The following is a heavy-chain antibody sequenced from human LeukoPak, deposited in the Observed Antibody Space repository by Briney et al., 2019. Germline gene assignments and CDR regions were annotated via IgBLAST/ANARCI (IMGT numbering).Heavy chain of an antibody. CDR1: GFTFASHW. V-gene: IGHV3-7*04. CDR2: IKQDGSAI. Sequence: GGSLRLSCAASGFTFASHWMSWVRHAPGKGPEWVANIKQDGSAIYYVDSVKGRLTVSRDNARNSLYLQMNILRADDTAVYYCAGGMGSDPGVWLDPGGRGSLVTVSS. D-gene: IGHD6-19*01. CDR3: AGGMGSDPGVWLDP. J-gene: IGHJ5*02.